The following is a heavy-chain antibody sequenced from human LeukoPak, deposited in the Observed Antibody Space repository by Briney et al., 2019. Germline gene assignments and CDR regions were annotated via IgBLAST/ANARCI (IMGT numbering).Heavy chain of an antibody. V-gene: IGHV1-69*13. J-gene: IGHJ4*02. CDR1: GGTFSSYA. CDR2: IIPIFGTA. CDR3: ARAPNPGRGYSGFDY. Sequence: GASVKVSCKASGGTFSSYAISWVRQAPGQGLEWMGGIIPIFGTANYAQKFQGRVTITADESTSTAYMELSSLRSEDTAVYYCARAPNPGRGYSGFDYWGQGTLVTVSS. D-gene: IGHD5-12*01.